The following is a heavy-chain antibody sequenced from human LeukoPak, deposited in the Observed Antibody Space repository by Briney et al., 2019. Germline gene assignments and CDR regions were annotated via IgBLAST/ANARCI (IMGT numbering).Heavy chain of an antibody. CDR1: GFTFSDHY. V-gene: IGHV3-72*01. Sequence: GGSLRLSCAASGFTFSDHYMDWIRQGPGRGLEWVARIRNKANSYTTEYAASVEGRFSISRDDSKNSLYLQMNGLKTEDTAVYYCARYQLPVRYFDYWGQGTLVTVSS. D-gene: IGHD2-2*01. CDR3: ARYQLPVRYFDY. J-gene: IGHJ4*02. CDR2: IRNKANSYTT.